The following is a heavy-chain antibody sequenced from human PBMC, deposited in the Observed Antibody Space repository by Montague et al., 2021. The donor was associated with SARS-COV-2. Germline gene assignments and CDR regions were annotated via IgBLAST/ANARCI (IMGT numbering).Heavy chain of an antibody. CDR2: INHSANT. CDR1: GGSLSGYY. D-gene: IGHD3-10*01. J-gene: IGHJ6*02. CDR3: ASGIYPSGSYYNRYYYGLNI. Sequence: SDTLSLTRAVHGGSLSGYYWSWIRQPPEKGLEWIGEINHSANTKXNPSLKSPVTISIDTSKNQFSLKMTSVTAADTATYYCASGIYPSGSYYNRYYYGLNIWGPGTTVIVSS. V-gene: IGHV4-34*01.